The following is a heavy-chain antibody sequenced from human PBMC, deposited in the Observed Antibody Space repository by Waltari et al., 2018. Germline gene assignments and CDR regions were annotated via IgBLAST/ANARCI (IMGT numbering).Heavy chain of an antibody. J-gene: IGHJ4*02. CDR1: GYPFTTYS. CDR2: INTNTGRP. Sequence: QVQVIQSGSELKKPGASVRISCQTSGYPFTTYSLNLVRQVPGQGLEWMGWINTNTGRPTYAQGFTCRFFFSLDTSAGTAFLQITSLKTDDTAVYFCAREMYGSGNYFFDFWGQGTLVTVSS. V-gene: IGHV7-4-1*02. D-gene: IGHD3-10*01. CDR3: AREMYGSGNYFFDF.